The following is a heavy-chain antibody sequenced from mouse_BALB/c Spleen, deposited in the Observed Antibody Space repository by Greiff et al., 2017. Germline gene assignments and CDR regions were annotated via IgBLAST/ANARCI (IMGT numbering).Heavy chain of an antibody. Sequence: EVQGVESGGGLVKPGGSLKLSCAASGFTFSDYYMYWVRQTPEKRLEWVATISYGGSYTYYPDSVKGRFTISRDNAKNNLYLQMSSLKSEDTAMYYCARDPYGAMDYWGQGTSVTVSS. V-gene: IGHV5-4*02. CDR1: GFTFSDYY. CDR2: ISYGGSYT. J-gene: IGHJ4*01. D-gene: IGHD1-1*01. CDR3: ARDPYGAMDY.